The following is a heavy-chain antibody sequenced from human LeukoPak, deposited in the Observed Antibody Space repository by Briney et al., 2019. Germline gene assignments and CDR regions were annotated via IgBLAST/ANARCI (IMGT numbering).Heavy chain of an antibody. Sequence: GGSLRLSCVASGFTFSSYAMSWVRQAPGKGLEWVSAISGSGGSTYYADSVKGRFTISRDNSKNTLYLQMNSLRAEDTAVYYCASGITMVRGVIPTPFDYWGQGTLVTVSS. V-gene: IGHV3-23*01. CDR3: ASGITMVRGVIPTPFDY. CDR2: ISGSGGST. CDR1: GFTFSSYA. D-gene: IGHD3-10*01. J-gene: IGHJ4*02.